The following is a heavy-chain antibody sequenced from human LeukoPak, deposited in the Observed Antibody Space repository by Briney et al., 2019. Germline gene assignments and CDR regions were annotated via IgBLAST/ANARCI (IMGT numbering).Heavy chain of an antibody. V-gene: IGHV3-30-3*01. CDR3: ARAEVVGSGWYKRWFDP. CDR2: ISYDGSNK. J-gene: IGHJ5*02. CDR1: GFTFSSYA. D-gene: IGHD6-19*01. Sequence: PGGSLRLSCAASGFTFSSYAMHWVRQAPGKGLEWVAVISYDGSNKYYADSVKGRFTISRDNSKNTLYLQMNSLRAEDTAVYYCARAEVVGSGWYKRWFDPWGQGTLVTVSS.